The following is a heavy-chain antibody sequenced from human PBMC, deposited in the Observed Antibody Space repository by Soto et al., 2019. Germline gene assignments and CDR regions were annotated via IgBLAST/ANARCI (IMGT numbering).Heavy chain of an antibody. CDR1: GFTFSSYS. V-gene: IGHV3-21*01. J-gene: IGHJ6*02. CDR3: AILPDSSGYPFGSMDV. Sequence: GGSLRLSCAASGFTFSSYSMNWVRQAPGKGLEWVSSISSSSSYIYYADSVKGRFTISRDNAKNSLYLQMNSLRAEDTAVYYCAILPDSSGYPFGSMDVWGQGTTVTVSS. CDR2: ISSSSSYI. D-gene: IGHD3-22*01.